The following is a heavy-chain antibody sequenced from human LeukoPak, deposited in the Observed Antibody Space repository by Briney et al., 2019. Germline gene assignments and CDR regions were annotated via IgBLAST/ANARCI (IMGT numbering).Heavy chain of an antibody. CDR1: GFSFSTYS. D-gene: IGHD2-2*01. CDR3: ARGGSSTSADV. J-gene: IGHJ6*04. CDR2: ISGGSGYI. Sequence: PGRSLRLSCAASGFSFSTYSMNWVRQAPGKGLELVAYISGGSGYIYYADSVKGRFTISRDNAKYSLYLQMNSLRAEDTALYYCARGGSSTSADVWGKGTTVTVSS. V-gene: IGHV3-21*04.